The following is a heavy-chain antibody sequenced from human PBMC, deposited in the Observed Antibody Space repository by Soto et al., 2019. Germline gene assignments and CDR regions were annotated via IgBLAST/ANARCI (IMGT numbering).Heavy chain of an antibody. CDR3: ARQILRFLEWLDY. J-gene: IGHJ4*02. V-gene: IGHV4-39*01. Sequence: SETLSLTCTVSGGSISSSSYYWGWIRQPPGKGLEWIGSIYYSGSTYYNPSLKSRVTISVDTSKNQFSLKLSSVTAADTAVYYCARQILRFLEWLDYWGQGTPVTVSS. CDR2: IYYSGST. D-gene: IGHD3-3*01. CDR1: GGSISSSSYY.